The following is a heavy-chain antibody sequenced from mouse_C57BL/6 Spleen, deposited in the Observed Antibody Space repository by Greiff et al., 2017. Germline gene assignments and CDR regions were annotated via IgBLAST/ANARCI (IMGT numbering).Heavy chain of an antibody. CDR2: INPSNGGT. CDR3: ARWGTTVVATKDY. J-gene: IGHJ2*01. CDR1: GYTFTSYW. D-gene: IGHD1-1*01. V-gene: IGHV1-53*01. Sequence: QVQLKQPGTELVKPGASVKLSCKASGYTFTSYWMHWVKQRPGQGLEWIGNINPSNGGTNYNEKFKSKATLTVDKSSSTAYMQLSSLTSEDSAVYYCARWGTTVVATKDYWGQGTTLTVSS.